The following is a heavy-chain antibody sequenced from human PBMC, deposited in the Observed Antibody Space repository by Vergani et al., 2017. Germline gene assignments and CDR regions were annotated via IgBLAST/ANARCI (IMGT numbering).Heavy chain of an antibody. CDR2: INPSGGHT. Sequence: QVQVVQSGAEVTKSGASVKVSCKTSGYTFSNYYMHWVRQAPGQGLEWMGIINPSGGHTNYAQKFQGRVTMTRDTSTSTVYMELSSLRSEDTAIYYCARGYYGILTGYRYWGQGTLVTVAA. CDR3: ARGYYGILTGYRY. J-gene: IGHJ4*02. D-gene: IGHD3-9*01. V-gene: IGHV1-46*03. CDR1: GYTFSNYY.